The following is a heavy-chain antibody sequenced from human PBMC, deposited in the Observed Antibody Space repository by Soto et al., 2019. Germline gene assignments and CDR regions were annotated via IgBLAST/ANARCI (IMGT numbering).Heavy chain of an antibody. V-gene: IGHV3-23*01. CDR3: AKDQVVVAATSDYYYYGMDV. Sequence: EVQLLESGGGLVQPGGSLRLSCAASGFTFSSYAMSWVRQAPGKGLEWVSAISGSGGSTYYADSVKGRFTISRDNSKNTLYLQMNSLRAEDTAVYYCAKDQVVVAATSDYYYYGMDVWGQGTTVTFSS. D-gene: IGHD2-15*01. CDR2: ISGSGGST. CDR1: GFTFSSYA. J-gene: IGHJ6*02.